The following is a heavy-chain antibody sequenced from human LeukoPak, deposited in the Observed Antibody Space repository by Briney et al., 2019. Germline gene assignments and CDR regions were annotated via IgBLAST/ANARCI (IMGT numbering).Heavy chain of an antibody. V-gene: IGHV3-23*01. J-gene: IGHJ3*01. Sequence: GGSLRLSCAASGFTFSSYAMGWVRQAPGKGLEWVSAISGSGGSTYYADSVKGRFTISRDNAKNSLYLQMNSLRAEDTAIYYCARRARDFGDSHAFDVWGQGTMVTVSS. D-gene: IGHD4-17*01. CDR3: ARRARDFGDSHAFDV. CDR2: ISGSGGST. CDR1: GFTFSSYA.